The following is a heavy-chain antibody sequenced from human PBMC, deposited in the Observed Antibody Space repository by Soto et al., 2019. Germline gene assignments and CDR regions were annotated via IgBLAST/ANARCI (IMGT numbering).Heavy chain of an antibody. CDR3: ATRITVFGLLIPPFDP. V-gene: IGHV4-34*02. CDR1: GGSVNGYY. D-gene: IGHD3-3*01. Sequence: QVHLQQWGAGLLKPSETLSLTCAVYGGSVNGYYWNWIRQPPGKGLEWMGEINHTGGTHYNPSLKSRVTLSVDTSKTQFSLRLSSVTAADTAIYYCATRITVFGLLIPPFDPWGQGTQVTVSS. CDR2: INHTGGT. J-gene: IGHJ5*02.